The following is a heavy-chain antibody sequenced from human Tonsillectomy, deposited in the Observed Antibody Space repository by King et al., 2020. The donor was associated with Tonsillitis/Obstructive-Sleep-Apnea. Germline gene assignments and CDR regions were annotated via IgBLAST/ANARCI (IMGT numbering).Heavy chain of an antibody. CDR1: GFTFSSYW. D-gene: IGHD6-13*01. CDR3: ARDMKLARYYYYGMDV. J-gene: IGHJ6*02. CDR2: INSDGSST. Sequence: DVQLVESGGGLVQPGGSLRLSCAASGFTFSSYWMHWVRQAPGKGLVWVSRINSDGSSTSYADSVKGRFTISRDNAKNTLYLQMNSLRAEDTAVYYCARDMKLARYYYYGMDVWGQGTTVTVSS. V-gene: IGHV3-74*01.